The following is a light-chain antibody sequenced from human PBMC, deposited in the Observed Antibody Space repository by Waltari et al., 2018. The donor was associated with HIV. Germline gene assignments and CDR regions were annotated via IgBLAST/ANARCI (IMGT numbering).Light chain of an antibody. CDR3: QQYNNWLT. J-gene: IGKJ4*01. CDR1: HSVNTN. V-gene: IGKV3-15*01. CDR2: DVS. Sequence: IVMTQSPATLSVSPGERATLSCRASHSVNTNLAWYQQKPGQAPRRLIYDVSTRATGIPARFSGSGSGTEFTLTISSLQSEDFAIYYCQQYNNWLTFGGGTKVEIK.